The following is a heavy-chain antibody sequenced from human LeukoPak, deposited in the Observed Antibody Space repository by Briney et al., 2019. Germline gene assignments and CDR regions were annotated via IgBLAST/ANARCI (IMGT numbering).Heavy chain of an antibody. CDR1: GFTISTYG. CDR2: ISDSTT. CDR3: AKSVYHSGNY. J-gene: IGHJ4*02. D-gene: IGHD3-10*01. Sequence: GGSLRLSCAASGFTISTYGMSWVRQAPGKGLEWVSSISDSTTYYADSVKGRFPISRDNSKNTVSLQMKSLRAEDTAVYYCAKSVYHSGNYWGQGTLVTVSS. V-gene: IGHV3-23*01.